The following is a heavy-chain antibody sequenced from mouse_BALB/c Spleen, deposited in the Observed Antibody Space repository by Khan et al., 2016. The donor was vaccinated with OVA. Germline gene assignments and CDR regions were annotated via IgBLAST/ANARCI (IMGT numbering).Heavy chain of an antibody. D-gene: IGHD2-1*01. V-gene: IGHV1-9*01. J-gene: IGHJ2*01. CDR3: TRTGNYRDYFDY. CDR2: ILPGSGST. Sequence: QVQLKQSGAELMKPGASVKISCKATGYTFSSYWIGWVKQRPGHGLEWIGEILPGSGSTNYNEKFKGKATFTADTSSNTAYMQLNSLTSEDSAVYYCTRTGNYRDYFDYWGQGTTLTVSS. CDR1: GYTFSSYW.